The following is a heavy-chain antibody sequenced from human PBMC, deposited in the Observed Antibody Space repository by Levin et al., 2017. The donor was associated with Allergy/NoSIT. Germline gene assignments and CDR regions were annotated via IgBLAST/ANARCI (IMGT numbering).Heavy chain of an antibody. CDR2: ISYDGSNK. CDR3: AKADYSNYHDAFDI. J-gene: IGHJ3*02. CDR1: GFTFSSYG. Sequence: RGESLKISCAASGFTFSSYGMHWVRQAPGKGLEWVAVISYDGSNKYYADSVKGRFTISRDNSKNTLYLQMNSLRAEDTAVYYCAKADYSNYHDAFDIWGQGTMVTVSS. V-gene: IGHV3-30*18. D-gene: IGHD4-11*01.